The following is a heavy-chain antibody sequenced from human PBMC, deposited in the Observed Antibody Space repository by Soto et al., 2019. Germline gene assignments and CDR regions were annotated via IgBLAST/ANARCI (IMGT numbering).Heavy chain of an antibody. CDR1: GGTFSTHA. CDR2: IIPISGTT. V-gene: IGHV1-69*13. J-gene: IGHJ6*02. D-gene: IGHD2-15*01. CDR3: ARGYCSGGNCYSGMDV. Sequence: SVKVSCQASGGTFSTHAIIWVRQAPGHGLEWMGGIIPISGTTYYTQKFQGRVTITADEPTSTAFMELSSLKSEDTAGFYCARGYCSGGNCYSGMDVWGQGTMVTVSS.